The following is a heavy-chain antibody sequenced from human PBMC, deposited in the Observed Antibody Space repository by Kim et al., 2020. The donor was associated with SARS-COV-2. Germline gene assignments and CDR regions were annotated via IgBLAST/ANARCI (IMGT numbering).Heavy chain of an antibody. CDR3: ARVIPVAGAGEFWFDP. CDR1: GYTFTRYA. J-gene: IGHJ5*02. CDR2: INTNTGNP. D-gene: IGHD6-19*01. V-gene: IGHV7-4-1*02. Sequence: ASVKVSCKASGYTFTRYAMNWVRQAPGQGLEWMGWINTNTGNPTYAQGFTGRFVFSLDTSVSTAYLQISSLKAEDTAVYYCARVIPVAGAGEFWFDPWGQGTLVTVSS.